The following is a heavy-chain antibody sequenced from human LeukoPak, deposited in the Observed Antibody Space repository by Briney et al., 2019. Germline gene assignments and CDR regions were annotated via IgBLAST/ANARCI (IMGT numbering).Heavy chain of an antibody. CDR1: GDSFSSYW. J-gene: IGHJ4*02. CDR3: ARLFYDNSGYVGY. CDR2: IYPGDSKT. D-gene: IGHD3-22*01. V-gene: IGHV5-51*01. Sequence: GESLKISCKGSGDSFSSYWIGWVRQMPGKGLEWMGIIYPGDSKTRYSPSFQGQITISADKSISTAYLQWSSLKASDTAMYYCARLFYDNSGYVGYWGQGTLVTVSS.